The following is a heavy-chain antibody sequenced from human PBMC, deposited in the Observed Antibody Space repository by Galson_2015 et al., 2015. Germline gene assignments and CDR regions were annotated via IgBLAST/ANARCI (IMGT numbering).Heavy chain of an antibody. CDR1: GGTFSSYT. D-gene: IGHD1/OR15-1a*01. V-gene: IGHV1-69*02. CDR2: IIPILGIA. J-gene: IGHJ4*02. CDR3: ARSLGNKFNFDY. Sequence: SVKVSCKASGGTFSSYTISWVRQAPGQGLEWMGRIIPILGIANYAQKFQGRVTITADKSTSTAYMELSSLRSEDTAVYYCARSLGNKFNFDYWGQGTLVTVSS.